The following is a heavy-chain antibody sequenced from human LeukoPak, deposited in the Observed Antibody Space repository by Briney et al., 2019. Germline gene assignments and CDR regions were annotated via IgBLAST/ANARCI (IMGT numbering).Heavy chain of an antibody. CDR2: IKEDGSEE. J-gene: IGHJ3*02. V-gene: IGHV3-7*03. CDR1: GFNFGEFW. D-gene: IGHD2-2*01. Sequence: GGSLRLSCAASGFNFGEFWMAWVRQTPGKGLEWVADIKEDGSEEFYVDSVKGRFTISRDNSKNTLYLQMNSLRAEDTAVYYCAKGDACCSSTSCYPDALDIWGQGTMVTVSS. CDR3: AKGDACCSSTSCYPDALDI.